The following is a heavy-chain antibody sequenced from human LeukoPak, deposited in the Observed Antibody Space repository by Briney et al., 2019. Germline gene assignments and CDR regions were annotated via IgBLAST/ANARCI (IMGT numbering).Heavy chain of an antibody. V-gene: IGHV4-59*01. D-gene: IGHD4-17*01. CDR1: GGSISSYY. Sequence: SETLSLTCTVSGGSISSYYWSWIRQPPGKGLEWIGYIYYSGSINYNPSLKSRVTISVDTSKNQFSLKLSSVTAADTAVYYCARAAEAMTTVTTSTPDAFDIWGQGTMVTVSS. J-gene: IGHJ3*02. CDR2: IYYSGSI. CDR3: ARAAEAMTTVTTSTPDAFDI.